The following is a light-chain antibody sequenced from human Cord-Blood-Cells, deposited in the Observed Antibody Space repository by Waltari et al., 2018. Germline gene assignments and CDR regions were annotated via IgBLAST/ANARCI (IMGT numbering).Light chain of an antibody. CDR3: CSYAGSSTV. CDR2: EVS. J-gene: IGLJ3*02. Sequence: QSALTQPASVSGSPGQSITISCTGTSRDVGSSTLVSWYQQHPGKAPKLMIYEVSKRPSGVSNRFSGSKSGNTASLTISGLQAEDEADYYCCSYAGSSTVFGGGTKLTVL. V-gene: IGLV2-23*02. CDR1: SRDVGSSTL.